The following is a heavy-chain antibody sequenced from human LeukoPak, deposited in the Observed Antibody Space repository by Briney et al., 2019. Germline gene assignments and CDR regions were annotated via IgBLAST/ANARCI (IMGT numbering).Heavy chain of an antibody. CDR3: ARDLVGGQGWFDP. V-gene: IGHV3-74*01. CDR1: GFTFSSYW. Sequence: PGGSLRLSCVASGFTFSSYWMHWVRQDPRKGLVWVSRINGDGRNINYADSVRGRFTISRDNAKNSLYLQMNSLRAEDTAVYYCARDLVGGQGWFDPWGQGTLVTVSS. CDR2: INGDGRNI. J-gene: IGHJ5*02. D-gene: IGHD6-19*01.